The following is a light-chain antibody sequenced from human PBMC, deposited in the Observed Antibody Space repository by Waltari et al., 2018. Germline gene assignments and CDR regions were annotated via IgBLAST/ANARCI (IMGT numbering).Light chain of an antibody. J-gene: IGLJ3*02. CDR1: SKDVGANDY. CDR3: SLYTTNTRV. CDR2: DVN. Sequence: QSALSQPASVSGSPGQSVTISCTGTSKDVGANDYASWYQQYPGKAPKLIIYDVNNRPSGVSDRFSGSTSGNTASLTISGLQAEDEADYYCSLYTTNTRVFGGGTKLTVL. V-gene: IGLV2-14*03.